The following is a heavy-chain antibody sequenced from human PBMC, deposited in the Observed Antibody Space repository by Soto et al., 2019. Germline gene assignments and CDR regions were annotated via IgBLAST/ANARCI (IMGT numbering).Heavy chain of an antibody. CDR2: ITSSSSYI. CDR1: GFTFTTYS. V-gene: IGHV3-21*01. J-gene: IGHJ4*02. CDR3: ARDSAYNSAAN. Sequence: GESLKISCAASGFTFTTYSMKWVRQAPGKGLEWVSSITSSSSYIYYADSVKGRFTISRDNAKNSLYLQMDSLRAEDTAVYYCARDSAYNSAANWGQGTLVTVSS. D-gene: IGHD1-1*01.